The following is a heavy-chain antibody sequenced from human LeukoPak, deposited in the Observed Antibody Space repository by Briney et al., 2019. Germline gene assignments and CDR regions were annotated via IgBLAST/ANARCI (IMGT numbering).Heavy chain of an antibody. CDR1: GGSISSSAYH. CDR2: IHYSGST. CDR3: ARAYHSSWYLNWFDP. V-gene: IGHV4-39*07. Sequence: SETLSLTCTVSGGSISSSAYHWGWIRQPPGKGLEWIGSIHYSGSTYYNPSLKSRVTISVDTSKNEFSLKLSSVTAADTAVYYCARAYHSSWYLNWFDPWGQGTLVTASS. D-gene: IGHD6-13*01. J-gene: IGHJ5*02.